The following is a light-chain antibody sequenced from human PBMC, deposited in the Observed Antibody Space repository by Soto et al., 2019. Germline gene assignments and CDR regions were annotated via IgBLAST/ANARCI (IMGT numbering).Light chain of an antibody. CDR2: GAS. Sequence: EIVMMQSPATLSVSPGERATLSCRASQSVSSNLAWYQQKPGQAPRLLIYGASTRATGIPARFSGSGSGTEFTLTISSLQSEDFAVYDCQQYNNWPPITFGGGTKVEIK. CDR1: QSVSSN. V-gene: IGKV3D-15*01. CDR3: QQYNNWPPIT. J-gene: IGKJ4*01.